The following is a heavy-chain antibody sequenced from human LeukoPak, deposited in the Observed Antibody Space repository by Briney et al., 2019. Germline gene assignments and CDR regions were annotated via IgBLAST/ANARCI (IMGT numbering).Heavy chain of an antibody. J-gene: IGHJ4*02. Sequence: SETLSLTCTVSGGSISSYYWSWIRQPPGKGLEWIGYIYYSGSTNYNPSLKSRVTISVDTSRNQFSLKLSSVTAADTAVYYCARDNGDFPFDYWGQGTLVTVSS. CDR1: GGSISSYY. CDR3: ARDNGDFPFDY. D-gene: IGHD4-17*01. V-gene: IGHV4-59*01. CDR2: IYYSGST.